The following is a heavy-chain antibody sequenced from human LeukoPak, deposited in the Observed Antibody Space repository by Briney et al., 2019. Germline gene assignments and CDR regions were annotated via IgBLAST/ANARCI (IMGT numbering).Heavy chain of an antibody. J-gene: IGHJ6*04. Sequence: SGGSLRLSCAASGFTFSSYEMNWVRQAPGKGLEWVSYISSSGSTIYYADSVKGRFTISRDNAKNSLYLQMNSLRAEDTAVYYCAELGITMIGGVWXKGTTXTISX. V-gene: IGHV3-48*03. D-gene: IGHD3-10*02. CDR1: GFTFSSYE. CDR2: ISSSGSTI. CDR3: AELGITMIGGV.